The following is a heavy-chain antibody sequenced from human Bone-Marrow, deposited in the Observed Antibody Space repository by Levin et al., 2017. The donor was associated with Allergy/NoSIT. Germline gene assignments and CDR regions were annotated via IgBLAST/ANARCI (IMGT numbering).Heavy chain of an antibody. J-gene: IGHJ5*02. Sequence: KRGESLKISCKTSGYVFATHYMHWVRQAPRQGLEWMGLIDPSGGATTYAQNFQGRVTVTRDASTATVYLELTNLTSEDTGIYYCTRDNRMPVGGTGWFDPWGQGTLVTVCS. CDR2: IDPSGGAT. V-gene: IGHV1-46*03. CDR1: GYVFATHY. D-gene: IGHD4-23*01. CDR3: TRDNRMPVGGTGWFDP.